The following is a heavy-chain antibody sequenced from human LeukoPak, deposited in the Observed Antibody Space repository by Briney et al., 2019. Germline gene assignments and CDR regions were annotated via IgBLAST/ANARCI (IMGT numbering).Heavy chain of an antibody. J-gene: IGHJ4*02. Sequence: ASVRVSCKASGYTFTSYYMHWVRQAPGQGLEWMGIINPSGGSTSYAQKFQGRVTMTRDTSTSTVYMELSSLRSEDTAVYYCAREGYCSGGSCYGLDYWGQGTLVTVSS. CDR2: INPSGGST. D-gene: IGHD2-15*01. CDR3: AREGYCSGGSCYGLDY. CDR1: GYTFTSYY. V-gene: IGHV1-46*01.